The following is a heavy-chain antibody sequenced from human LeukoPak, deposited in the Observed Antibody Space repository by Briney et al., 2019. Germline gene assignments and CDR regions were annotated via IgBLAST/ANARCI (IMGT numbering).Heavy chain of an antibody. CDR1: GFTFSSYA. V-gene: IGHV3-23*01. Sequence: GGSLRLSCAASGFTFSSYAMSWVRQAPGKGLEWVSAISGSGGSTYYADSVKGRFTISRDNSKNTLYLQMNSLRAEDTAVYYCAKGGLIVVIPGGEFDYWGQGTVVTVSS. D-gene: IGHD2-2*01. CDR2: ISGSGGST. CDR3: AKGGLIVVIPGGEFDY. J-gene: IGHJ4*02.